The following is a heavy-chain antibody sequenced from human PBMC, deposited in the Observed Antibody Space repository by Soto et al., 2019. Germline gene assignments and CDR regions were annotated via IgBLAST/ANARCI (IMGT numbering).Heavy chain of an antibody. J-gene: IGHJ4*02. CDR2: IYHSGST. V-gene: IGHV4-30-2*01. CDR1: GGSISSGGYS. D-gene: IGHD4-17*01. CDR3: ARGQTTVTTIAY. Sequence: PSETLSLTCAVSGGSISSGGYSWYWIRQPPGKGLEWIGYIYHSGSTYYNPSLKSRVTISVDRSKNQFSLKLSSVTAADTAVYYCARGQTTVTTIAYWGQGTLVTVSS.